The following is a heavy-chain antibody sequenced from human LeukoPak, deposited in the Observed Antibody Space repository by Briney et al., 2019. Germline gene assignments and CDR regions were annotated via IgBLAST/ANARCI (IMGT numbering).Heavy chain of an antibody. CDR3: ARDSSGGSMYYFDY. Sequence: SVKVSCKASGGTFSSYAISWVRQVPGHGLEWMGGIIPIFGTANYAQKFQGRVTITTDESTSTAYMELSSLRSEDTAVYYCARDSSGGSMYYFDYWGQGTLVTVSS. D-gene: IGHD2-15*01. CDR2: IIPIFGTA. J-gene: IGHJ4*02. V-gene: IGHV1-69*05. CDR1: GGTFSSYA.